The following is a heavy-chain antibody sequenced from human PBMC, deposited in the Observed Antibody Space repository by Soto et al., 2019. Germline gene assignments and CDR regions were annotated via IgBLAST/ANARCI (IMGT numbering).Heavy chain of an antibody. Sequence: GGSQRLSCAASGFTFSSYAMSWVRQAPGKGLEWVSAISGSGGGTYYADSVKGRFTISRDNSKNTLYLQMNSLRAEDTAVYYCAKDDVTMIVVVTPCAFDIWGQGTMVTVSS. CDR2: ISGSGGGT. J-gene: IGHJ3*02. V-gene: IGHV3-23*01. CDR1: GFTFSSYA. D-gene: IGHD3-22*01. CDR3: AKDDVTMIVVVTPCAFDI.